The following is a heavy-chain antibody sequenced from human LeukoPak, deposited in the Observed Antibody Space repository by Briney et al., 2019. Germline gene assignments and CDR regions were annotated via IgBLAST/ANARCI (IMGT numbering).Heavy chain of an antibody. CDR3: ARVAHDSSGYNYGQGALDH. D-gene: IGHD3-22*01. Sequence: PGGSLRLSCTASGFSFSTYEMNWVRQAPGKGLEWLSYITGSGRTIYYADPVKGRFTISRDNAKNSLFLQMNSLRAEDTAVYYCARVAHDSSGYNYGQGALDHWGQGALVTVSS. V-gene: IGHV3-48*03. CDR1: GFSFSTYE. J-gene: IGHJ4*02. CDR2: ITGSGRTI.